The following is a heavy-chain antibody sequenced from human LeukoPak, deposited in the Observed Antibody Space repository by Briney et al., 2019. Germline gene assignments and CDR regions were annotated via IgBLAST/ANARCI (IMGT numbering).Heavy chain of an antibody. CDR1: GFTFSSYS. CDR2: ISSSSSYI. CDR3: ARWDYYDSSGHDY. D-gene: IGHD3-22*01. V-gene: IGHV3-21*01. Sequence: PGGSLRLSCAASGFTFSSYSMNWVRQAPGKGLEWVSSISSSSSYIYYADSVKGRSTISRDNAKNSLYLQMNSLRAEDTAVYYCARWDYYDSSGHDYWGQGTLVTVSS. J-gene: IGHJ4*02.